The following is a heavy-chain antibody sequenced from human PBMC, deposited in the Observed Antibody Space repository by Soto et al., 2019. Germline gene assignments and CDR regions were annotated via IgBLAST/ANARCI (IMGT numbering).Heavy chain of an antibody. D-gene: IGHD3-3*01. CDR1: GFTFSSYA. CDR2: ISYDGSNK. Sequence: GGSLTLSCAASGFTFSSYAMHWVRQAPGKGLEWGAGISYDGSNKYYADSVKGRFTISRDNSKNTLYLQMNSLRAEDTAVYYCGRGGRITIFGVVPYYYGMDAWGQGTTVTVSS. CDR3: GRGGRITIFGVVPYYYGMDA. J-gene: IGHJ6*02. V-gene: IGHV3-30-3*01.